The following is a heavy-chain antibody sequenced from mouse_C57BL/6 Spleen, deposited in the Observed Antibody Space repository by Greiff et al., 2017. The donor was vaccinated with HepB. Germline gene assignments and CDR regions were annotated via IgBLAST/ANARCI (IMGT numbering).Heavy chain of an antibody. CDR1: GYSFTGYF. CDR3: ARDLGLEYFDY. J-gene: IGHJ2*01. Sequence: VQLQQSGPELVKPGDSVKISCKASGYSFTGYFMNWVMQSHGKSLEWIGRINPYNGDTFYNQKFKGKATLTVDKSSSTAHMELRSLTSEDSAVYYCARDLGLEYFDYWGQGTTLTVSS. CDR2: INPYNGDT. D-gene: IGHD4-1*01. V-gene: IGHV1-20*01.